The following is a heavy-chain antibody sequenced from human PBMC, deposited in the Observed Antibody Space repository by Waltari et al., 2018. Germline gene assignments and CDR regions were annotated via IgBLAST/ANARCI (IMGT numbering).Heavy chain of an antibody. CDR3: AKDSGGHYNLDY. V-gene: IGHV4-61*02. CDR1: GGSISSGSYF. Sequence: QVQLQGSGPGLVKPSQTLSLTCTVSGGSISSGSYFWSWIRQPAGKGLEWIGHIYTSGSTNSNPSLKSRVTISVDTSKNQFSLKLSSVTAADTAVYYCAKDSGGHYNLDYWGQGTLVTVSS. J-gene: IGHJ4*02. CDR2: IYTSGST. D-gene: IGHD1-1*01.